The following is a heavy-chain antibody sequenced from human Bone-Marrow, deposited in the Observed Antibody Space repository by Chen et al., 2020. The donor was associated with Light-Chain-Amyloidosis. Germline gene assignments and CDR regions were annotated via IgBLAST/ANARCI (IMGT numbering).Heavy chain of an antibody. CDR2: INHSGNT. CDR1: GYSISSGYS. Sequence: VQLQESGPGLVKPSETLSLTCSVSGYSISSGYSWGWIRQPPGKGLEWIAMINHSGNTYQNPSLKSRVTISVDTSKNQFSLKLGSVIAADTAVYYCARESTRGQVLGESSGYALLGRGTLVTVSS. J-gene: IGHJ2*01. V-gene: IGHV4-38-2*02. D-gene: IGHD3-22*01. CDR3: ARESTRGQVLGESSGYAL.